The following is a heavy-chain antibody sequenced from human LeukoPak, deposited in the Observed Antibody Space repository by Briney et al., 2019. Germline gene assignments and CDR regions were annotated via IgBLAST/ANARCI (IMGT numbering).Heavy chain of an antibody. Sequence: GGSLRLSCAASGFTFSSHWMTWVRQAPGKGPEGAAIINKDGSERYYVDSVKGRFTISRDNAKNSLSLQVSSLRAEDTAVYYCTRGGATSSWYWYFWGQGTLVTVSS. CDR2: INKDGSER. D-gene: IGHD6-13*01. CDR3: TRGGATSSWYWYF. CDR1: GFTFSSHW. J-gene: IGHJ4*02. V-gene: IGHV3-7*01.